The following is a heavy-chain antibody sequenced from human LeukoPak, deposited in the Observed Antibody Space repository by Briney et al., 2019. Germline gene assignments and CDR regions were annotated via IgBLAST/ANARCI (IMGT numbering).Heavy chain of an antibody. CDR2: IHYSGIT. Sequence: SETLSLTCTVSGGSIRSYYWNWIRQPPGKGLEWIGYIHYSGITNYNPSLKSRVTMSVDTSKNQFSLKLSSVTAADTAVYYCARDEIRHDGRDYYYYGMDVWGQGTTVTVSS. CDR3: ARDEIRHDGRDYYYYGMDV. V-gene: IGHV4-59*01. D-gene: IGHD3-16*01. J-gene: IGHJ6*02. CDR1: GGSIRSYY.